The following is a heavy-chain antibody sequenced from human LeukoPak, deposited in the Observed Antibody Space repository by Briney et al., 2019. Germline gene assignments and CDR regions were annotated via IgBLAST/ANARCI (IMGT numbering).Heavy chain of an antibody. Sequence: GESLKISCKGSGYRFTSYWIGWVRQMPGKGLEWMGIIYPDDSDTRYSPSLQGQVTISADKSISTAYLQWSSLKASDTAMYYCARLRRRALSSVEYWGQGTLVTVSS. J-gene: IGHJ4*02. CDR3: ARLRRRALSSVEY. D-gene: IGHD3-10*01. V-gene: IGHV5-51*01. CDR1: GYRFTSYW. CDR2: IYPDDSDT.